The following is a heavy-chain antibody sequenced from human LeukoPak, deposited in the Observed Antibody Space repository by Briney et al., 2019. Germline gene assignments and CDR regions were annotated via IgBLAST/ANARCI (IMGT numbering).Heavy chain of an antibody. CDR1: GGSISSSSYY. Sequence: SETLSLTCTVSGGSISSSSYYWGWIRQPPGKGLEWIGSIYHSGSTYYNPSLKSRVTISVDTSKNQFSLKLSSVTAADTAVYYCARDPDYDYVWGSYNWFDPWGQGTLVTVSS. CDR3: ARDPDYDYVWGSYNWFDP. J-gene: IGHJ5*02. CDR2: IYHSGST. V-gene: IGHV4-39*07. D-gene: IGHD3-16*01.